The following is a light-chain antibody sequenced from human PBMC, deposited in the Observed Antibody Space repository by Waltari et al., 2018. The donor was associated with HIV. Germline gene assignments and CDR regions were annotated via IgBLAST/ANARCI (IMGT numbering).Light chain of an antibody. V-gene: IGLV2-14*03. CDR2: DVT. CDR3: GSYTSSNALV. Sequence: QSALTQPASVSGSPGQPMTTSCPGTSSDVAGYKSASWYQQHPGKAPKLIIYDVTNRPSGISNRFSGSKSGNTASLTISGLQAEDEADYYCGSYTSSNALVFGGGTKLTVL. J-gene: IGLJ3*02. CDR1: SSDVAGYKS.